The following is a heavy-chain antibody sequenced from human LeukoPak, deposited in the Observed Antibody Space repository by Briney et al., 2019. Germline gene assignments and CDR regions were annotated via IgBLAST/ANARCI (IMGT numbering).Heavy chain of an antibody. CDR3: ARDVSGISSATDTFDM. V-gene: IGHV1-2*06. CDR2: INPNSGDT. CDR1: GYTFTAYY. J-gene: IGHJ3*02. Sequence: ASVKVSCKASGYTFTAYYMHWVRQAPRQGLEWVGRINPNSGDTNYAQKFQGRVTMTRDTSISTVYMELTGLRSDDTAVYYCARDVSGISSATDTFDMWGQGTVVTVSS. D-gene: IGHD1-14*01.